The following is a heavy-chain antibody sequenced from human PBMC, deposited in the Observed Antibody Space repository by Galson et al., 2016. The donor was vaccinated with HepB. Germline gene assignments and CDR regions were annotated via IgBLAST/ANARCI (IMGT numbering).Heavy chain of an antibody. CDR3: ARGRHHFGSGSYRGFNWSDP. J-gene: IGHJ5*02. CDR1: GGSFSNYY. CDR2: INESGNT. V-gene: IGHV4-34*01. Sequence: SETLSLTCAVYGGSFSNYYWSWIRQPPGKGLEWIGEINESGNTNYNPSLRSRVSTSVDTSKNQVSLRLNSVTAADTAVYYCARGRHHFGSGSYRGFNWSDPWGQGTLLIVSS. D-gene: IGHD3-10*01.